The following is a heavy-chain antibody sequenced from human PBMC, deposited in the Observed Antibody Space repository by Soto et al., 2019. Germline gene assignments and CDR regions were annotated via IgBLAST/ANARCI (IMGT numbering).Heavy chain of an antibody. D-gene: IGHD3-3*01. V-gene: IGHV3-48*02. Sequence: GGSLRLSCAASGFTFSSYSMNWVRQAPGKGLEWVSYISSSSSTIYYADSVKGRFTISRDNAKNSLYLQMNSLRDVDTAVYYCARVSPDFWSGYYKGVGYFDYWGQGTLVTVSS. J-gene: IGHJ4*02. CDR3: ARVSPDFWSGYYKGVGYFDY. CDR2: ISSSSSTI. CDR1: GFTFSSYS.